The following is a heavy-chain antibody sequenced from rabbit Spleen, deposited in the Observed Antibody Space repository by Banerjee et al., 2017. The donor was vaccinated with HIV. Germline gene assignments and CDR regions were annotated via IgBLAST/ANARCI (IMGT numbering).Heavy chain of an antibody. CDR2: INAVTGKA. J-gene: IGHJ4*01. CDR1: GFSFSNKAV. CDR3: VRDTWHFKL. V-gene: IGHV1S45*01. D-gene: IGHD3-1*01. Sequence: QEQLVESGGGLVRPEGSLKLSCKASGFSFSNKAVMCWVRQAPGKGLEWIACINAVTGKAVYASWAKGRFTFSKTSSTTVTLQMTSLTAADTATYFCVRDTWHFKLWGQGTLVTVS.